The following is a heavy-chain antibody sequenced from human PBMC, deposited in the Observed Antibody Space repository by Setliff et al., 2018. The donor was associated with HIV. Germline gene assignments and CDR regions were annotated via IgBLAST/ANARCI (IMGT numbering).Heavy chain of an antibody. V-gene: IGHV3-33*08. D-gene: IGHD1-26*01. CDR2: VWNDGNNK. J-gene: IGHJ4*02. CDR3: ARDQTQGEVGAGEIFDY. CDR1: GFTFSQYG. Sequence: LRLSCAASGFTFSQYGMHWVRQAPGKGLEWVAVVWNDGNNKFYADSVKGRFSISRDNAKNMLYLQMNSLRPEDTAIYCARDQTQGEVGAGEIFDYWGQGTLVTRLL.